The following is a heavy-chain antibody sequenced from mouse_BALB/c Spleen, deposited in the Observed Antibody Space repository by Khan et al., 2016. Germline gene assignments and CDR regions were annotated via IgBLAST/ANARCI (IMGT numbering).Heavy chain of an antibody. CDR2: IQYSGTT. Sequence: EVELVESGPDLVKPSQSLSLTCTVTGYSITSGYNWHWIRQFPGNKLEWMGYIQYSGTTHYNPSLTSRISITRDTSKYQFFLQLNSVTTEDTATYYCARSSAYWGQGTLVTVSA. CDR1: GYSITSGYN. CDR3: ARSSAY. V-gene: IGHV3-1*02. J-gene: IGHJ3*01.